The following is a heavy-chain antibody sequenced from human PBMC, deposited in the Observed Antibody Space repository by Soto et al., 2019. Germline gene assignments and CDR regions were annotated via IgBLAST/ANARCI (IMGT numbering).Heavy chain of an antibody. CDR1: GGSLSTYY. D-gene: IGHD3-10*01. CDR2: IYYSGGT. J-gene: IGHJ4*02. CDR3: ARGSKWFGTDD. V-gene: IGHV4-59*01. Sequence: KPSETLSLTCTVSGGSLSTYYWSWIRQPPGKGLQWIASIYYSGGTNYNPSLKSRVTISVDTSKNQFSLKLSSVTAADTAVYFCARGSKWFGTDDWGQATLVTVAS.